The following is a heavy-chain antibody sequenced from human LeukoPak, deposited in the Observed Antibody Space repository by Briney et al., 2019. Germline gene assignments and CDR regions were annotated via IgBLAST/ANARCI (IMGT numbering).Heavy chain of an antibody. V-gene: IGHV1-18*04. CDR2: ISAYNGNT. CDR1: GYTFTTYG. Sequence: ASVKVSCTASGYTFTTYGISWVRQAPGQGLEWMGWISAYNGNTNYAQKLQGRVTMTTDTSTSTAYMELRSLRSDDTAVYYCARDPSGRYCNGGSCYSPYWGQGTLVTVSS. CDR3: ARDPSGRYCNGGSCYSPY. D-gene: IGHD2-15*01. J-gene: IGHJ4*02.